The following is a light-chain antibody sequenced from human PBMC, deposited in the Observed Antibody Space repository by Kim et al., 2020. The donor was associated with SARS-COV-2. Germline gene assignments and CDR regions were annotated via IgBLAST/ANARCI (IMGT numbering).Light chain of an antibody. J-gene: IGKJ2*01. CDR1: ESVSSKY. CDR3: HQYKTSPRT. V-gene: IGKV3-20*01. Sequence: LSTGETAALSCRASESVSSKYLAWYQHKPGQAPRLLVYGESNRATGTPDRFTGGGSGTNFVLTITRLEPEDFAVYYCHQYKTSPRTFGQGTKLEI. CDR2: GES.